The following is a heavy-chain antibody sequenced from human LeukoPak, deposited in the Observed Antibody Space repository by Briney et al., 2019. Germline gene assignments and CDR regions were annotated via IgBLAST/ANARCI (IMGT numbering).Heavy chain of an antibody. Sequence: GASVKVSCMASGYTFTGYYMHWVRQAPGQGLEWMGWINPNSGGTNYAQKFQGRVTMTRDTSTSTVHMELSSLRSEDTAVYYCARDDPLDKISSGWGPWGQGTLVTVSS. CDR3: ARDDPLDKISSGWGP. J-gene: IGHJ5*02. D-gene: IGHD6-19*01. CDR2: INPNSGGT. V-gene: IGHV1-2*02. CDR1: GYTFTGYY.